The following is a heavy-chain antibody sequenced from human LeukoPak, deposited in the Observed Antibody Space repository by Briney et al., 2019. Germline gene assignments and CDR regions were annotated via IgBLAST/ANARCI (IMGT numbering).Heavy chain of an antibody. CDR2: IYYSGST. J-gene: IGHJ4*02. CDR3: SRENGAFSPFGY. CDR1: GGSVSSGSYY. Sequence: SETLSLTCTVSGGSVSSGSYYWSWIRQPPGKGLEWIGYIYYSGSTNYNPSLKSRVTISVDTSKNQFSLNLTSVTAADTAVYYCSRENGAFSPFGYWGQGTLVTVPS. D-gene: IGHD2-8*01. V-gene: IGHV4-61*01.